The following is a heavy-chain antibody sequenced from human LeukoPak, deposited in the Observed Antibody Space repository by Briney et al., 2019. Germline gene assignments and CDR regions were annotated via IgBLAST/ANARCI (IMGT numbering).Heavy chain of an antibody. CDR3: ARGYAYVWGSYRRFDY. V-gene: IGHV3-21*01. J-gene: IGHJ4*02. CDR2: ISSSSSYI. CDR1: GFTFSSYS. Sequence: GGSLRLSCAAPGFTFSSYSMNWVRQAPGKGLEWVSSISSSSSYIYYADSVKGRFTISRDNAKNSLYLQMNSLRAEDTAVYYCARGYAYVWGSYRRFDYWGQGTLVTVSS. D-gene: IGHD3-16*02.